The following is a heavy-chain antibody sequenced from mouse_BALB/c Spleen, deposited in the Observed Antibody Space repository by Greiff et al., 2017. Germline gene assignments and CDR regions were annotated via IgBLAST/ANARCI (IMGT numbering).Heavy chain of an antibody. Sequence: EVQLQESGPGLVKPSQSLSLTCTVTGYSITSDYAWNWIRQFPGNKLEWMGYISYSGSTSYNPSLKSRISITRDTSKNQFFLQLNSVTTEDTATYYCARLYGSSLFDYWGQGTTLTVSS. D-gene: IGHD1-1*01. CDR2: ISYSGST. V-gene: IGHV3-2*02. CDR3: ARLYGSSLFDY. CDR1: GYSITSDYA. J-gene: IGHJ2*01.